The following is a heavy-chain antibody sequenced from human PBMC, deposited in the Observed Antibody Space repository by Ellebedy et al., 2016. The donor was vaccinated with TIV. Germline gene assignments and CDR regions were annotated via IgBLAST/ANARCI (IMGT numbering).Heavy chain of an antibody. CDR3: AKDAFSRGDY. D-gene: IGHD3-3*02. J-gene: IGHJ4*02. Sequence: PGGSLRLSCAASGITFSSYWMSWVRQAPGKELEWVANVNQDGSGKNYANSVKGRFTISRDNAKNSLYLQMNSLRVEDTAVYYCAKDAFSRGDYWGQGTLVTVSS. V-gene: IGHV3-7*04. CDR2: VNQDGSGK. CDR1: GITFSSYW.